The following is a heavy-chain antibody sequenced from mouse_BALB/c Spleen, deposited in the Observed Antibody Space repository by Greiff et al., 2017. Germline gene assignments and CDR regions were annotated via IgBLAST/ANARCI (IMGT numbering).Heavy chain of an antibody. J-gene: IGHJ4*01. CDR3: ARGGDSYAMDY. Sequence: VQLQQSGAELVKPGASVKLSCKASGFTFTSYWMHWVKQRPGQGLEWIGEIDPSDSYTNYNQKFKGKATLTVDKSSSTAYMQRSSLTSEDAAVYYGARGGDSYAMDYWGQGTSVTVSS. CDR2: IDPSDSYT. CDR1: GFTFTSYW. V-gene: IGHV1-69*02.